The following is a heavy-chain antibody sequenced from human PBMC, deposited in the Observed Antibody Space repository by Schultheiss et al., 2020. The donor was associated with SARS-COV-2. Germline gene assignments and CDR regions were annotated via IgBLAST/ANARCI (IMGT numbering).Heavy chain of an antibody. J-gene: IGHJ4*02. Sequence: GGSLRLSCAASGFTFSSYWMHWVRQASGKGLEWVGRIRSKANSYATAYAASVKGRFTISRDDSKNTAYLQMNSLKTEDTAVYYCTRSYYYGDYGFDYWGQGTLVTVSS. CDR3: TRSYYYGDYGFDY. CDR2: IRSKANSYAT. CDR1: GFTFSSYW. V-gene: IGHV3-73*01. D-gene: IGHD4-17*01.